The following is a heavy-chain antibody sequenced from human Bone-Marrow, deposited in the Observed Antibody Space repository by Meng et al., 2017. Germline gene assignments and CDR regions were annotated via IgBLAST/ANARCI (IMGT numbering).Heavy chain of an antibody. J-gene: IGHJ6*02. CDR2: INQDGSEK. CDR1: EFTFSTYW. Sequence: GGSLRLSCGASEFTFSTYWMTWVRQAPGKGLEWVANINQDGSEKYYVDSVKGRFTISRDNAKNSLYLQMNSLRADDTAVFYCARDGRGYGMDVWGQGTTVTVSS. CDR3: ARDGRGYGMDV. D-gene: IGHD3-10*01. V-gene: IGHV3-7*01.